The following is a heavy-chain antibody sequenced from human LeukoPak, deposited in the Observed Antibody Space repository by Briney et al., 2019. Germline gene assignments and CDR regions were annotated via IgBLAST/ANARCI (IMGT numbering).Heavy chain of an antibody. CDR2: ISGSGYDT. J-gene: IGHJ4*02. CDR3: ARDAYCTSASCRRDFDS. Sequence: PGGSLRLSCAVSGFTFSSYAISWVRQAPGTRLQWVSAISGSGYDTYYADSVKGRFTISRDNSKSTLYLQMDSLRAEDTAVYYCARDAYCTSASCRRDFDSWGQGTLVTVSS. CDR1: GFTFSSYA. V-gene: IGHV3-23*01. D-gene: IGHD2-2*01.